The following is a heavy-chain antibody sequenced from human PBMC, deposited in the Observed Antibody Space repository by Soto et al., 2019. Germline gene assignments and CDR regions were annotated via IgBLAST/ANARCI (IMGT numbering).Heavy chain of an antibody. CDR1: GGSISSSSYY. CDR3: ARNGIKGGNNWNRHNWFDP. V-gene: IGHV4-39*01. CDR2: IYYSGST. Sequence: SETLSLTCTVSGGSISSSSYYWGWIRQPPGKGLEWIGSIYYSGSTYYNPSLKSRVTISVDTSKNQFSLKLSSVTAADTAVYYCARNGIKGGNNWNRHNWFDPWGQGTLVTVSS. J-gene: IGHJ5*02. D-gene: IGHD1-20*01.